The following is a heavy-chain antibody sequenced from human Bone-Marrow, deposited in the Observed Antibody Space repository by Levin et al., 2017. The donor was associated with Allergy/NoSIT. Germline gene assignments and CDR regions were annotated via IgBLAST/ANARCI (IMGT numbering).Heavy chain of an antibody. D-gene: IGHD5-18*01. Sequence: SETLSLTCSVSGGSISRGGFYWGWVRQRPGKGLEWIGYTDYSGNTYSNASLKGQINISVDMSKNQFSLRLTSVTAADTAVYYCARSDPGYGDAFDIWGQGTKVTVS. CDR2: TDYSGNT. CDR3: ARSDPGYGDAFDI. J-gene: IGHJ3*02. CDR1: GGSISRGGFY. V-gene: IGHV4-30-4*08.